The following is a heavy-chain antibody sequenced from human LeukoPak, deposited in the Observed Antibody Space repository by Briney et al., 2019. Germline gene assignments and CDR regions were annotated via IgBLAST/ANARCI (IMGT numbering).Heavy chain of an antibody. D-gene: IGHD3-22*01. V-gene: IGHV5-51*01. Sequence: GESLKISCKGSGYSFTSYWIGWVRQMPGKGLEWMGIIYPGDSDTRYSPSFQGQVTISADKSISTAYLQWSSLKASDTAMYYCARGDYDSSGYYQPLHYYYYMDVWGKGTTVTVS. CDR1: GYSFTSYW. CDR3: ARGDYDSSGYYQPLHYYYYMDV. J-gene: IGHJ6*03. CDR2: IYPGDSDT.